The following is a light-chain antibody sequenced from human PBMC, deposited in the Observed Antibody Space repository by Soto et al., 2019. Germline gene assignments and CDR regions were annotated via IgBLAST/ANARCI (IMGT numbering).Light chain of an antibody. CDR3: CSYAGSFVV. CDR1: SSDVGSYNL. Sequence: QSVLTQPASVSGSPGQSITISCTGTSSDVGSYNLVSWYQQHPGKDPKLMIYEVSKRPSGVSNRFSGSKSGNTASLTISGLQAEDEADYYCCSYAGSFVVFGGGTKLTVL. J-gene: IGLJ2*01. CDR2: EVS. V-gene: IGLV2-23*02.